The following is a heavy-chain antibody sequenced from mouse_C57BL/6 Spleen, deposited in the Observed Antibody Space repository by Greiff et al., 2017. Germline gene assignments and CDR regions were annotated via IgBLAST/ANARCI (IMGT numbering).Heavy chain of an antibody. CDR2: ISYDGSN. Sequence: VQLKESGPGLVKPSQSLSLTCSVTGYSITSGYYWNWIRQFPGNKLEWMGYISYDGSNNYNPSLKNRISITRDTSKNQFFLKLNSVTTEDTATYYCARTLYYGAMDYWGQGTSVTVSS. CDR3: ARTLYYGAMDY. D-gene: IGHD2-1*01. J-gene: IGHJ4*01. CDR1: GYSITSGYY. V-gene: IGHV3-6*01.